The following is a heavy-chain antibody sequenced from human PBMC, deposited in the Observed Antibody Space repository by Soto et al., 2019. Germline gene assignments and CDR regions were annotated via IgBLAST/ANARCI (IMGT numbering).Heavy chain of an antibody. Sequence: GESLKISCNGSGYSFAGYWITWVRRKPGKGLEWMGRIDPSDSQTYYSPSFRGHVTISVTKSITTVFLQWSSLRASDTAMYYCARQIYDSDTGPNFQYYFDSWGQGTPVTVSS. CDR2: IDPSDSQT. CDR3: ARQIYDSDTGPNFQYYFDS. J-gene: IGHJ4*02. CDR1: GYSFAGYW. D-gene: IGHD3-22*01. V-gene: IGHV5-10-1*01.